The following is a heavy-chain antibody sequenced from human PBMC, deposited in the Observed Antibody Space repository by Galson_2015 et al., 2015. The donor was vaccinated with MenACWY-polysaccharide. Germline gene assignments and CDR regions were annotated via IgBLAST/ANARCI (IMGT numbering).Heavy chain of an antibody. CDR1: GFNFGGNG. V-gene: IGHV3-30*02. Sequence: SLRLSCAGSGFNFGGNGLHWVRQAPGKGLELVALIRNDGRKHYPDAVKGRFTISRDNSKNTLYLQMNSLRPEDTAVYYCARNPSRLDIAAASHWGQGALVSVSS. CDR2: IRNDGRK. CDR3: ARNPSRLDIAAASH. D-gene: IGHD6-13*01. J-gene: IGHJ4*02.